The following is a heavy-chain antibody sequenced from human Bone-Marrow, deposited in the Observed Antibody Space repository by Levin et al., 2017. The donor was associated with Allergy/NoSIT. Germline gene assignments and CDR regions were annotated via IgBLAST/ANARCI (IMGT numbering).Heavy chain of an antibody. J-gene: IGHJ4*02. CDR2: IYYTGST. CDR1: GGSFSNYY. Sequence: PSETLSLICSVSGGSFSNYYWSWIRQPPGKGLEWIGYIYYTGSTNHNPSLKSRVTLSVDTSKNQFSLKLRSVTAADTAVYYCARRRETTPGDREYYFDYWGQGILVSISS. V-gene: IGHV4-59*08. CDR3: ARRRETTPGDREYYFDY. D-gene: IGHD2/OR15-2a*01.